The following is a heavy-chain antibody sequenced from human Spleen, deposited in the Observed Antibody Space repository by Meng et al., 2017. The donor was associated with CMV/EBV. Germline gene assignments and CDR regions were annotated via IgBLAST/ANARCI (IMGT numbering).Heavy chain of an antibody. V-gene: IGHV3-21*01. CDR1: GFNFTIYN. Sequence: ESLKISCAASGFNFTIYNMNWVRQAPGKGLEWVSSISSSSSYIYYADSVKGRFTVSRDNAKNSLYLQMNSLRAEDTAVYYCTRDGVSDSWGQGTLVTVSS. CDR3: TRDGVSDS. J-gene: IGHJ4*02. CDR2: ISSSSSYI. D-gene: IGHD3-10*01.